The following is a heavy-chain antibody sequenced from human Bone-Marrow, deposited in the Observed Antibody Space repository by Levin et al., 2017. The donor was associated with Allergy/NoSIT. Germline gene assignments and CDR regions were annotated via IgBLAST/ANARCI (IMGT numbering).Heavy chain of an antibody. CDR2: ISIIYGTT. CDR3: AKHLPEEVLGASCDS. V-gene: IGHV3-23*01. J-gene: IGHJ4*02. Sequence: TGGSLRLSCEASGFTFRRYVMSWVRQAPGKGLEWVSAISIIYGTTYYADSVKGRFSVSRDDSKNMVYLQMNSLGVQDTAVYFCAKHLPEEVLGASCDSWGRGTLVTVSS. CDR1: GFTFRRYV. D-gene: IGHD3-10*01.